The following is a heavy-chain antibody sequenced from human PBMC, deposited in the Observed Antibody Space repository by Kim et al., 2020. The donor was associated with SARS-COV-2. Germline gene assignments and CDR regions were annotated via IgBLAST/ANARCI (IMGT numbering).Heavy chain of an antibody. V-gene: IGHV4-59*01. J-gene: IGHJ6*02. D-gene: IGHD3-10*01. Sequence: LKSRVTISVDPSKNQFSLKLRSVTAADTAVYYCARDVYGSGSYAVGYYYGMDVWGQGTTVTVSS. CDR3: ARDVYGSGSYAVGYYYGMDV.